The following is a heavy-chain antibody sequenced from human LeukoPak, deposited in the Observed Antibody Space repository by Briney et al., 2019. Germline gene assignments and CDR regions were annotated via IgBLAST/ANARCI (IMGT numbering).Heavy chain of an antibody. J-gene: IGHJ5*02. CDR1: GGTFSSYA. Sequence: ASVKVSCKASGGTFSSYAISWVRQAPGQGLEWMGRIIPIFGTANYAQKLQGRVTITTDESTSTAYMELSSLRSEDTAVYYCARDPPRGRLEFDPWGQGTLVTVSS. D-gene: IGHD6-25*01. CDR2: IIPIFGTA. V-gene: IGHV1-69*05. CDR3: ARDPPRGRLEFDP.